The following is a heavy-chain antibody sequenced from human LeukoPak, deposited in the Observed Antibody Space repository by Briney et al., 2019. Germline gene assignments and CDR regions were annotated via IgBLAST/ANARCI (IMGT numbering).Heavy chain of an antibody. CDR3: ERGMNLYYYYYYGMDV. V-gene: IGHV4-34*01. Sequence: SETLSLTCAVYGGSFSGYYWSWMRDPPGKGLEWMGEINHSGNTNYNPSLKSRVTISVETSKNQFSLKLSSVTAADTDVYYCERGMNLYYYYYYGMDVWGKGTTVTVSS. CDR2: INHSGNT. CDR1: GGSFSGYY. D-gene: IGHD3-16*01. J-gene: IGHJ6*04.